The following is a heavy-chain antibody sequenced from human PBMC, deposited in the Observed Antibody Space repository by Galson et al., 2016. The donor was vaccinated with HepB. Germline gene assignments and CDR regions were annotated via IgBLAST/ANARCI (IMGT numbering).Heavy chain of an antibody. CDR3: ARHEGYGDLLDH. CDR1: GGSVSFRNYY. D-gene: IGHD4-17*01. Sequence: SETLSLTCNVSGGSVSFRNYYWAWIRQPPGKGLEWIGSIHYSGSTYYNPSLNSRVSISGDTFKKQFSLKLSSVTAADTAVYYCARHEGYGDLLDHWGQGTLVTVSS. CDR2: IHYSGST. V-gene: IGHV4-39*01. J-gene: IGHJ4*02.